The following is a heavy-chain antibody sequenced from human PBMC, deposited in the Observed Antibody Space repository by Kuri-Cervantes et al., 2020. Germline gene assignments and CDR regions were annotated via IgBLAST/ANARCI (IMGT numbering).Heavy chain of an antibody. V-gene: IGHV3-11*04. CDR3: ARDGRSVNRNYYYYYMDV. J-gene: IGHJ6*03. CDR2: ISSSGSTI. CDR1: GFTFSDYY. Sequence: GESLKISCAASGFTFSDYYMSWIRQAPGKGLEWVSYISSSGSTIYYADSVKGRFTISRDNAKNSLYLQMNSLRAEDTAVYYCARDGRSVNRNYYYYYMDVWGKGTTVTVSS. D-gene: IGHD3-16*02.